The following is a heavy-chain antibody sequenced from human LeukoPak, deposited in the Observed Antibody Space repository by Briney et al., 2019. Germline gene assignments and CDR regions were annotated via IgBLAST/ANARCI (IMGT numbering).Heavy chain of an antibody. CDR3: ARLAAAGTTGYYYYYMDV. D-gene: IGHD6-13*01. Sequence: PSETLSLTCAVSGGSISSSNWWSWVRQPPGKGLEWIGEIYHSGSTNYNPSLKSRVTISVDTSKNQFSLKLSSVTAADTAVYYCARLAAAGTTGYYYYYMDVWGKGTTVTVSS. CDR2: IYHSGST. J-gene: IGHJ6*03. V-gene: IGHV4-4*02. CDR1: GGSISSSNW.